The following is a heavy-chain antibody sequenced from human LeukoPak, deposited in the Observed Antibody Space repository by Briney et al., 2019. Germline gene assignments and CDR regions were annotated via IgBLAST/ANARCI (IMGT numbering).Heavy chain of an antibody. V-gene: IGHV4-34*01. CDR2: INHSGST. J-gene: IGHJ4*02. CDR1: GGSFSGYY. D-gene: IGHD3-10*01. Sequence: SETLSLTCAVYGGSFSGYYWSWIRQPPGKGLEWIGEINHSGSTNYNPSLKSRATISVDTSKNQFSLKLSSVTAADTAVYYCARAGLETYYGKSYFDYWGQGTLVTVSS. CDR3: ARAGLETYYGKSYFDY.